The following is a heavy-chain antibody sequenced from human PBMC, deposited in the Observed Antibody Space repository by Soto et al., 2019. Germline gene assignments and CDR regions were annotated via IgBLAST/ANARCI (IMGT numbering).Heavy chain of an antibody. Sequence: EVQLEESGGGLVQPGGSLRLSCAASGFTFSSYWMSWVRQAPGKGLEWVANIKEDGSERYYVDSVKGRFTISRDNAKNSLYLQMNSLRAEDTAVYYCARATRADKEDYWGQGTLVTVSS. CDR3: ARATRADKEDY. J-gene: IGHJ4*02. V-gene: IGHV3-7*04. CDR1: GFTFSSYW. CDR2: IKEDGSER.